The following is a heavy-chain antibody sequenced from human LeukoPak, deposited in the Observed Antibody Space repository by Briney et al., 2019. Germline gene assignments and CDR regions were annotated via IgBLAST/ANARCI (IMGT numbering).Heavy chain of an antibody. CDR2: ISSSGGST. D-gene: IGHD6-19*01. J-gene: IGHJ4*02. V-gene: IGHV3-23*01. Sequence: GGSLRLSCAASGFTFSSYAMSWVRQAPGKGLEWVSGISSSGGSTFYADSVKGRFTISRNNSKNTVYLQMISLRAEDTAVYRCAKEAGNGWSYFDYWGQGSLVTVSS. CDR3: AKEAGNGWSYFDY. CDR1: GFTFSSYA.